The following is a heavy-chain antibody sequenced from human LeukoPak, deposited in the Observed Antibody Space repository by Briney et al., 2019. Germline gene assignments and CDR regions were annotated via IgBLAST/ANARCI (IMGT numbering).Heavy chain of an antibody. D-gene: IGHD3-22*01. Sequence: GGALRLSCAASGVTFSGYEMSWGRQAPGQGVEWLSYISSSGDRTLYYAGSVKGRFTVSRDNARNSLFLQMNALTTEDTAIYYCARESDGGGYRFDYWGQGALVTVSS. CDR3: ARESDGGGYRFDY. CDR1: GVTFSGYE. J-gene: IGHJ4*02. V-gene: IGHV3-48*03. CDR2: ISSSGDRTL.